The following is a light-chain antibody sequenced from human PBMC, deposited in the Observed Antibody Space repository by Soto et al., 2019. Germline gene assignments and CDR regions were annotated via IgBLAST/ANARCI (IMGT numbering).Light chain of an antibody. CDR3: QQNFNFPRK. J-gene: IGKJ3*01. V-gene: IGKV1-39*01. CDR2: AAT. Sequence: DIQLTHSPSSLSASVGDRVTITCRASQTIDTYVNWYQHKPGTAPKVLIYAATYLQNGVPSRFSGTGSGADFTLTISSLQPEDFATYYCQQNFNFPRKFGPGTKVDIK. CDR1: QTIDTY.